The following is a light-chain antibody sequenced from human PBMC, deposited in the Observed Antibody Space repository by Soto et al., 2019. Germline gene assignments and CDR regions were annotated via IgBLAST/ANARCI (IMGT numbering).Light chain of an antibody. J-gene: IGKJ3*01. V-gene: IGKV1-27*01. CDR2: AAS. CDR1: QGIRNF. Sequence: DIQMTQSPTSLSASVGDRVTITCRASQGIRNFVAWYQQKPGKAPKLLIYAASTLQSGVPSRFSGSGSGTYFPLTINSLQAEDVATYSYQKYSSVPVFGPGTKVEIK. CDR3: QKYSSVPV.